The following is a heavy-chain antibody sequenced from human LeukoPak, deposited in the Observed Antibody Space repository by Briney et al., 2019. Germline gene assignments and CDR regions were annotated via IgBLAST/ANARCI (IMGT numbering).Heavy chain of an antibody. Sequence: GGSLRLSCVASGFTFDDYAMHWVRQAPGKGLEWVSGISWHSGTIAYADSVKGRFTISRDNAKNSLYLQLNSLGAEDTALYFCTKDTSSYYLHYMDVWGQGTLVTVSS. D-gene: IGHD1-26*01. CDR2: ISWHSGTI. CDR1: GFTFDDYA. J-gene: IGHJ4*02. V-gene: IGHV3-9*01. CDR3: TKDTSSYYLHYMDV.